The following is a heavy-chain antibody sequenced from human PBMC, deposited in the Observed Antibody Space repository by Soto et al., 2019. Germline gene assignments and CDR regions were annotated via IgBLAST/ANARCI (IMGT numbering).Heavy chain of an antibody. Sequence: QVQLVQSGAEVKKPGSSVKVSCKASGGTFSSYTISWVRQAPGQGLEWMGRILPILGIANYAQKSQGRVTITADKSTSTAYMELSSLRSQDTAVYSCAIAVSATHRMDVWGQGTTVTVSS. D-gene: IGHD6-19*01. CDR2: ILPILGIA. CDR3: AIAVSATHRMDV. V-gene: IGHV1-69*02. CDR1: GGTFSSYT. J-gene: IGHJ6*02.